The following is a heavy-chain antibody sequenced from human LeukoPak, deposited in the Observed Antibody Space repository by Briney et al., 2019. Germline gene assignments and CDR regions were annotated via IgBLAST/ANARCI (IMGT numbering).Heavy chain of an antibody. J-gene: IGHJ6*02. Sequence: ASVKVSCKASGYTFTTYAMNWVRQAPGQELEWMGWLSTNTGNPTYAQDFTGRFVFSLDTSVSTAYLQISSLKAEDTAVYYCAREAGDYYYYYGMDVWGQGTTVTVSS. V-gene: IGHV7-4-1*02. CDR1: GYTFTTYA. D-gene: IGHD6-19*01. CDR3: AREAGDYYYYYGMDV. CDR2: LSTNTGNP.